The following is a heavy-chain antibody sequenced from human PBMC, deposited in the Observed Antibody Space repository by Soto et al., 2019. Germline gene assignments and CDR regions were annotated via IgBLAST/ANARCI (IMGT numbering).Heavy chain of an antibody. D-gene: IGHD2-15*01. CDR1: GFTFDSYA. CDR2: ITGSGGGA. CDR3: PNHFRYCRGAYHAHLDP. J-gene: IGHJ5*02. Sequence: GGSLRLSCVASGFTFDSYAMNWVRQAPGRGLEWVSAITGSGGGAYYADSVKGRFTISRDNSKNTVYLQMNGLTAEDTGVFYCPNHFRYCRGAYHAHLDP. V-gene: IGHV3-23*01.